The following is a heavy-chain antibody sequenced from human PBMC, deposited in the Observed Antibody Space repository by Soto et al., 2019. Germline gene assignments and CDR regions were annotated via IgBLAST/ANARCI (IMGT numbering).Heavy chain of an antibody. CDR2: LSYSGST. CDR1: GGSVSSGRYY. Sequence: KTSESLSLTCTASGGSVSSGRYYWRWIRQPTGKGLEWIGYLSYSGSTSYNPSLKSRVTISVDTSKKQFSLKLRSVTAAHTAVYYCARYDGLCRSWHSQDSMDLWAEASPDIFS. J-gene: IGHJ6*02. D-gene: IGHD2-15*01. CDR3: ARYDGLCRSWHSQDSMDL. V-gene: IGHV4-61*01.